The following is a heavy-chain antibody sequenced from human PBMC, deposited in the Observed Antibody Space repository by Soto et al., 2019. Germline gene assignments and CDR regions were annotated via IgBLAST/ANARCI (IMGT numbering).Heavy chain of an antibody. V-gene: IGHV3-30-3*01. CDR1: GFTFSSYA. Sequence: GGSLRLSCAASGFTFSSYAMHWVRQAPGKGLEWVAVISYDGSNKYYADSVKGRFTISRDNSKNTLYLQMNSLRAEDTAVYYCARGRAVRGVIIEVAFDIWGQGTMITVSS. CDR3: ARGRAVRGVIIEVAFDI. J-gene: IGHJ3*02. D-gene: IGHD3-10*01. CDR2: ISYDGSNK.